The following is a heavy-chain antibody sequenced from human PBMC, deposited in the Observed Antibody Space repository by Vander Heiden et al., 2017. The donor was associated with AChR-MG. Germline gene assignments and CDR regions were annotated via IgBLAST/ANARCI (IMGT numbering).Heavy chain of an antibody. CDR1: GGSFSGYY. D-gene: IGHD6-13*01. CDR2: INHSGST. J-gene: IGHJ5*02. CDR3: ARARIAAAGINWFDP. V-gene: IGHV4-34*01. Sequence: QVQLQQWGAGLLKPSETLSLTCAVYGGSFSGYYWSWIRQPPGKGLEWIGEINHSGSTNYNPSLKSRVTISVDTSKNQFSLKLSSVTAADTAVYYCARARIAAAGINWFDPWGQGTLVTVSS.